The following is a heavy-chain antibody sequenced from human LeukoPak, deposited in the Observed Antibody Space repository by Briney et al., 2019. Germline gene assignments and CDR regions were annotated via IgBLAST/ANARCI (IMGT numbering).Heavy chain of an antibody. D-gene: IGHD1-26*01. CDR2: ISGSGGST. V-gene: IGHV3-23*01. Sequence: GGSLRLSCAASGFTFSSYAMSWVRQAPGMGLEWVSAISGSGGSTYYADSVKGRFTISRDNSKNTLYLQMNSLRAEDTAVYYCAKDMSVWELLPSPADDYWGQGTLVTVSS. CDR3: AKDMSVWELLPSPADDY. J-gene: IGHJ4*02. CDR1: GFTFSSYA.